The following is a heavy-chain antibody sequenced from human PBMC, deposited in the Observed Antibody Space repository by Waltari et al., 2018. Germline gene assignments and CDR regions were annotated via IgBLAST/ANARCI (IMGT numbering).Heavy chain of an antibody. CDR2: IIPIFGTA. CDR1: GGTFSSYA. CDR3: ARDFQTYYYDSSGYLDY. V-gene: IGHV1-69*12. D-gene: IGHD3-22*01. J-gene: IGHJ4*02. Sequence: QVQLVQSGAEVKKPGSSVTVSCKASGGTFSSYAISWVRQAPGQGLEWMGGIIPIFGTANYAQKFQGRVTITADESTSTAYMELSSLRSEDTAVYYCARDFQTYYYDSSGYLDYWGQGTLVTVSS.